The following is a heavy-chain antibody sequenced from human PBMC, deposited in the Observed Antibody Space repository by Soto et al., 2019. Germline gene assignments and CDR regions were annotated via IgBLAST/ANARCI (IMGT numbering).Heavy chain of an antibody. CDR3: AREGALKPFSS. V-gene: IGHV3-74*01. Sequence: GGSLRLSCAASGFTFRTSWMHWVRQAPGQGLVWVARMNSDGSTISYADSVKGRFTISRDNAKNSVYLQMDSLRVEDTAVYYCAREGALKPFSSWGQGALVTVSS. J-gene: IGHJ5*02. CDR1: GFTFRTSW. CDR2: MNSDGSTI.